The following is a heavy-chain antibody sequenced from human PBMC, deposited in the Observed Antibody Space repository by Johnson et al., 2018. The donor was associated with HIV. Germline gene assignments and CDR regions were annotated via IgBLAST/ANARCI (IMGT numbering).Heavy chain of an antibody. J-gene: IGHJ3*02. V-gene: IGHV3-15*01. CDR1: GFTFSNAW. D-gene: IGHD6-6*01. CDR3: ARAAYSSSYLDVFDI. Sequence: VKLVESGGGLVQPGGSLRLSCAASGFTFSNAWMSWVRQAPGKGLEWDGRIKSKTDGGTTDYAAPVKGRFTISRDDSKNTLYLQMNSLRAEDTAVYYCARAAYSSSYLDVFDIWSRGTMVTVSS. CDR2: IKSKTDGGTT.